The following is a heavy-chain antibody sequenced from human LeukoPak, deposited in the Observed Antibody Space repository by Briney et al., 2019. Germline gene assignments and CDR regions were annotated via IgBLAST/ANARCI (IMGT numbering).Heavy chain of an antibody. CDR1: VFSFSTYW. CDR3: TRTLAARSFYFDY. D-gene: IGHD3-10*01. J-gene: IGHJ4*02. Sequence: GGSLRLSCAASVFSFSTYWMCWVRQAPGKGLEWVANINQDGTERYLVDSVKGRFTISRDNGKNSVFLQMNSLRDEDTAVYYCTRTLAARSFYFDYWGRGTLVTVSS. CDR2: INQDGTER. V-gene: IGHV3-7*01.